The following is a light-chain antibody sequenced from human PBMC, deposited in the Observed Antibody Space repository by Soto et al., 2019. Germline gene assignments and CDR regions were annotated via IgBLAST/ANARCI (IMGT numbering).Light chain of an antibody. V-gene: IGLV2-23*01. Sequence: QSALTHFASVSGSPGQSITISCTGTSSDVGSYNVVSWYQHHACRIPKLIIYECSKRPSGVSNRFSGSKSGNTASLTISGLQAEDEADYYCCSYATDSTYVFGTGTKVTVL. J-gene: IGLJ1*01. CDR3: CSYATDSTYV. CDR2: ECS. CDR1: SSDVGSYNV.